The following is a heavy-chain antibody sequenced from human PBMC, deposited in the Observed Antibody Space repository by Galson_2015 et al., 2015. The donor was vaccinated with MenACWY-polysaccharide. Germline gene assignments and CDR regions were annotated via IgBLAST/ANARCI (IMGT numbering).Heavy chain of an antibody. Sequence: SLRLSCAASGFTFDDYAMHWVRQAPGKGLEWASGISWNSGSIGYADSVKGRFTISRDNAKNFLYLQMNSLRAEDTALYYCAKEKRTGAYGMDVWGQGTTVTVSS. J-gene: IGHJ6*02. CDR2: ISWNSGSI. V-gene: IGHV3-9*01. CDR3: AKEKRTGAYGMDV. CDR1: GFTFDDYA. D-gene: IGHD7-27*01.